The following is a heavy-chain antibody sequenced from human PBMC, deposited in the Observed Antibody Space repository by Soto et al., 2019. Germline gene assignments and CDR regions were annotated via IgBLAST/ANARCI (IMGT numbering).Heavy chain of an antibody. J-gene: IGHJ4*02. V-gene: IGHV3-48*02. Sequence: TGGSLRLSCAASGFTFSSYWMHWVRQAPGKGLEWVSYISYSGETKYYADSLKGRYAISRDDAKNSVYLQMNSLRDEDTAFYYCVRGVVVVVGSTAENFDHWGQGTLVTVSS. CDR2: ISYSGETK. CDR1: GFTFSSYW. D-gene: IGHD2-15*01. CDR3: VRGVVVVVGSTAENFDH.